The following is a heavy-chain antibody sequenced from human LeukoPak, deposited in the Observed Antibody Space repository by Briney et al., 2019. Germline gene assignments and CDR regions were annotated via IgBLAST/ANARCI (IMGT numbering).Heavy chain of an antibody. CDR3: AKDPKREYFFDY. V-gene: IGHV3-43*02. CDR2: ISEDGGLT. Sequence: GGSLRLSCAASGFRFENCAMHWVRQVPGKGLEWVSIISEDGGLTYYADSAKGRFTISRDNSKNSLYLQMNSLRSEDTALYYCAKDPKREYFFDYWGQGTLVTVSS. CDR1: GFRFENCA. D-gene: IGHD6-25*01. J-gene: IGHJ4*02.